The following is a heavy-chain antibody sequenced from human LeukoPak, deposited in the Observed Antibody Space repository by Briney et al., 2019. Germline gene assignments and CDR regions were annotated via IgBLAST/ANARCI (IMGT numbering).Heavy chain of an antibody. CDR2: ISAYNGNT. CDR1: GYTFTSYG. J-gene: IGHJ5*02. V-gene: IGHV1-18*01. Sequence: ASVKVSCKASGYTFTSYGISWVRQAPGQGLEWMGWISAYNGNTNYAQKLQGRVTMTTDTSTSTAYMELSSLRSEDTAVYHCAREGDYYGSGSYYNVWFDPWGQGTLVTVSS. CDR3: AREGDYYGSGSYYNVWFDP. D-gene: IGHD3-10*01.